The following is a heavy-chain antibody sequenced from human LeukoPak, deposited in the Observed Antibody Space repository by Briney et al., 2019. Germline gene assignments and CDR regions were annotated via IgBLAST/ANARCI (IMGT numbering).Heavy chain of an antibody. D-gene: IGHD6-13*01. V-gene: IGHV3-30*18. J-gene: IGHJ4*02. Sequence: GGSLRLSCAASGFTLNSYGRHWVGRAPGKGREGGAVISYDESNKYYADSVKGRFTISRDNSKNTLYLQTNSLRAEDTALYYCAKGSGYSSSSPFDYWGQGTLVTVSS. CDR3: AKGSGYSSSSPFDY. CDR1: GFTLNSYG. CDR2: ISYDESNK.